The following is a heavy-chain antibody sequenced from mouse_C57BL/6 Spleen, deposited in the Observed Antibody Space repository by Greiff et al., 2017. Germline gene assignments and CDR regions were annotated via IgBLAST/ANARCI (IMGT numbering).Heavy chain of an antibody. D-gene: IGHD1-1*01. V-gene: IGHV2-2*01. CDR1: GFSLTSYG. CDR2: IWSGGST. Sequence: VQLQQSGPGLVQPSQSLSITCTVSGFSLTSYGVHWVRQSPGKGLEWLGVIWSGGSTDYNAAFISRLSISQDNSKSKVFFKLNSQQADDTAIYYGARTAITTVVAAYYAMDYWGQGTSVTVSS. J-gene: IGHJ4*01. CDR3: ARTAITTVVAAYYAMDY.